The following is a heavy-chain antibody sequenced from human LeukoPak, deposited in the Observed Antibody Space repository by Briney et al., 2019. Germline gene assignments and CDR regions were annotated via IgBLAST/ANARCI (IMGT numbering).Heavy chain of an antibody. D-gene: IGHD2-2*01. CDR1: GFTFSSYG. CDR3: ARAAEASCSGTSCYRYFHH. V-gene: IGHV3-30*03. Sequence: PGRSLRLSCAASGFTFSSYGMHWVRQAPGLGLEWVAVIASDGRTTYYADSVSGRFTISRDNSNNALSLQMNSLSADDTAVYYCARAAEASCSGTSCYRYFHHWGQGTLVIVPS. CDR2: IASDGRTT. J-gene: IGHJ1*01.